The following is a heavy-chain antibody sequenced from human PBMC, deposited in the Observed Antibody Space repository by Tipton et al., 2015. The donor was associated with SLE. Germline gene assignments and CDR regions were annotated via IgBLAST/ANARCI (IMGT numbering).Heavy chain of an antibody. CDR1: GFSVTNYD. CDR2: VAIAGDT. J-gene: IGHJ3*02. D-gene: IGHD3-16*01. CDR3: VRGGRTGHIDAFDI. Sequence: SLRLSCAASGFSVTNYDMHWVRQTTRESLEWVSSVAIAGDTYHAGSLRGRFTISRDEAKNSLYLQMNRLTDDDTAMYYCVRGGRTGHIDAFDIWGQGTTVTVSS. V-gene: IGHV3-13*01.